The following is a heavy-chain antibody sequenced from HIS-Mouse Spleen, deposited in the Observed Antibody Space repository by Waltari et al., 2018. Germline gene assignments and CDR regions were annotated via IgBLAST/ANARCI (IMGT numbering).Heavy chain of an antibody. V-gene: IGHV4-34*01. CDR1: GGSFSGYY. CDR3: YSSSSFDY. CDR2: INHSGST. D-gene: IGHD6-6*01. J-gene: IGHJ4*02. Sequence: QVQLQQWGAGLLKPSETLSLTCAVYGGSFSGYYWSWIRQPPGKGLEWIGEINHSGSTNYNPSINSRVTISVDTSKNQFSLKLSSVTAADTCARAGYSSSSFDYWGQGTLVTVSS.